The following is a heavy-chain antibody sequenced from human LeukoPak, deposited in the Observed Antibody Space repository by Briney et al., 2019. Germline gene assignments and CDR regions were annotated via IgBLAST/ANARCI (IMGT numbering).Heavy chain of an antibody. D-gene: IGHD3-10*02. V-gene: IGHV3-74*03. CDR2: VNSDGSIT. J-gene: IGHJ4*02. Sequence: GGSLRLSCAASGFTFRTYWMHWVRQGPGKGLVWVSRVNSDGSITTYADSVKGRFTISRDNAKNTLYLQMNSLRAEDTAVYYCARDVPGRLGEVDYWGQGTQVTVSS. CDR3: ARDVPGRLGEVDY. CDR1: GFTFRTYW.